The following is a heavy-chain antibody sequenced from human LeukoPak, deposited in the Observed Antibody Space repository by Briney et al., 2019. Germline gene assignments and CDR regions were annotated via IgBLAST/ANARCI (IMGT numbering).Heavy chain of an antibody. Sequence: GGSLRLSCAASGFFFSNYSMNWVRQAPGKGLEWVSSISSSSSYIYSADSVKGRFTISRDNAKNSLYMQMNSLRAEDTAVYYCAREFGGDFYFDYWGQGTLVTVSS. J-gene: IGHJ4*02. CDR2: ISSSSSYI. D-gene: IGHD3-16*01. CDR1: GFFFSNYS. CDR3: AREFGGDFYFDY. V-gene: IGHV3-21*01.